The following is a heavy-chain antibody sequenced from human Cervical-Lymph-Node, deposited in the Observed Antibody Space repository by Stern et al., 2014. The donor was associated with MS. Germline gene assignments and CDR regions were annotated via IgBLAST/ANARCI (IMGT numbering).Heavy chain of an antibody. V-gene: IGHV3-48*02. D-gene: IGHD4-17*01. Sequence: EVQLVESGGGLVQPGGSLRLSCAASGFTFGRYSLNWIRQAPGRGLEWLSYISSSGSPIYSADSVKGRFTISRDNAKNSLFLQMNSLRDEDTAVYYCAREHGDLFFDYWGQGTRVTVAS. CDR1: GFTFGRYS. CDR3: AREHGDLFFDY. J-gene: IGHJ4*02. CDR2: ISSSGSPI.